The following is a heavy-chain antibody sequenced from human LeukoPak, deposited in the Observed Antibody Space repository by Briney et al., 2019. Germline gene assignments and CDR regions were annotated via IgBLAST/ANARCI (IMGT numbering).Heavy chain of an antibody. CDR2: ISGYNGNT. CDR1: GYTFTSYG. V-gene: IGHV1-18*01. J-gene: IGHJ4*02. Sequence: ASVKVSCKASGYTFTSYGISWVRQAPGQGLEWMGWISGYNGNTNYAQKLQGRVTMTTDTSTSTVYMELSSLRSEDTAVYYCARVGYYYDSSGYTFDYWGQGTLVTVSS. CDR3: ARVGYYYDSSGYTFDY. D-gene: IGHD3-22*01.